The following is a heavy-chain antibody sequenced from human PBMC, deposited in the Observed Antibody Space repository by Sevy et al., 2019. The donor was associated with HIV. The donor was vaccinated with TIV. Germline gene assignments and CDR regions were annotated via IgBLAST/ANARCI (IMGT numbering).Heavy chain of an antibody. D-gene: IGHD6-6*01. CDR3: XXXXXXXXXXSSRPFDY. Sequence: ASVKVSCKASGYTFTNYDITWVRQATGQGLEWVGWINPNSGDTGYAQKFQGRITMTRNTSISTVYLELSSLRSDDTXXXXXXXXXXXXXXXSSRPFDYWGQGSLVTVSS. J-gene: IGHJ4*02. V-gene: IGHV1-8*01. CDR1: GYTFTNYD. CDR2: INPNSGDT.